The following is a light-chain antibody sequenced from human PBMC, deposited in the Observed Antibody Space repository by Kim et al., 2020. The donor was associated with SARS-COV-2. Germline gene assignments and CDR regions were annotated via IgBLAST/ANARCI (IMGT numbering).Light chain of an antibody. J-gene: IGLJ2*01. CDR2: DEN. CDR3: GSRDTSGNLVV. CDR1: SLRKYY. V-gene: IGLV3-19*01. Sequence: AFGQPVSITCQEDSLRKYYATWYQQESGQAPVLVIYDENERPAGIPDRFSGSTLGNTASLTITGAQAEDEADYYCGSRDTSGNLVVFGGGTQLTVL.